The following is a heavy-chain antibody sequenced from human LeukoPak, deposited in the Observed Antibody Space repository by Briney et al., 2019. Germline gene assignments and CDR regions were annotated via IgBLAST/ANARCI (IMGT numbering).Heavy chain of an antibody. D-gene: IGHD3-22*01. CDR3: AREPRRYYDSSGTDY. J-gene: IGHJ4*02. Sequence: SVKVSCKASGGTFSSYAISWVRQAPGQGLERMGRIIPILGIANYAQKFQGRVTITADKSTSTAYMELSSLRSEDTAVYYCAREPRRYYDSSGTDYWGQGTLVTVSS. CDR1: GGTFSSYA. CDR2: IIPILGIA. V-gene: IGHV1-69*04.